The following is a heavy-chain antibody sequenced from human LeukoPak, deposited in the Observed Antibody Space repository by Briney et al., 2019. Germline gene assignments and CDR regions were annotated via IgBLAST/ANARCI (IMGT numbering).Heavy chain of an antibody. CDR1: GDSIGRFR. CDR3: ARGSGSSTITPFDY. J-gene: IGHJ4*02. V-gene: IGHV4-59*01. CDR2: IFGSGST. D-gene: IGHD3-10*01. Sequence: PSETLSLTCTVSGDSIGRFRWSWIRQSPGKGLEWVGSIFGSGSTKKNPSLDSRVTISLDTSRNQFSLKVRSVTPADTAVYYCARGSGSSTITPFDYWGQGALVTVSS.